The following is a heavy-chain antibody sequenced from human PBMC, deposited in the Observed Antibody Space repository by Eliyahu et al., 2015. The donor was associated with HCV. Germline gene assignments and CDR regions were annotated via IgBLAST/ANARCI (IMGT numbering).Heavy chain of an antibody. Sequence: EVQLVESGGGLVQPGGSLRLXCAXSXFTFSSYSMXXVRQAPGKGLEWVSYXSSSSSTTYXADSVKXRFTISRDNAKNSLYLQMNSLRDEDTAVYYCARVSGSQLRDYYYGMDVWGQGTTVTVSS. CDR3: ARVSGSQLRDYYYGMDV. D-gene: IGHD1-26*01. CDR2: XSSSSSTT. V-gene: IGHV3-48*02. CDR1: XFTFSSYS. J-gene: IGHJ6*02.